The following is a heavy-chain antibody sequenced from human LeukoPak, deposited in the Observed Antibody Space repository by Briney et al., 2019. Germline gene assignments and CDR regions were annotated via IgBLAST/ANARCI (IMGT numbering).Heavy chain of an antibody. CDR2: FDPEDGET. V-gene: IGHV1-24*01. Sequence: ASVKVSCKVSGYTITELSMHWVRQAPGKGLEWMGGFDPEDGETIYAQKFQGRVTMTEDTSTDTAYMELSSLRSEDTAVYYCARGVGYCSGGSCYPFDPWGQGTLVTVSS. CDR3: ARGVGYCSGGSCYPFDP. CDR1: GYTITELS. D-gene: IGHD2-15*01. J-gene: IGHJ5*02.